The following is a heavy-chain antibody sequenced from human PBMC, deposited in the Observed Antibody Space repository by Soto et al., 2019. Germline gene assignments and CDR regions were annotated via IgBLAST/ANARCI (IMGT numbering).Heavy chain of an antibody. CDR2: ISGSNIYT. CDR3: ARGGGEVIPAAIGGGYGMDV. J-gene: IGHJ6*02. V-gene: IGHV3-11*06. CDR1: GFTFSDYY. D-gene: IGHD2-2*01. Sequence: QVQLVESGGGLVKPGGSLRLSCAASGFTFSDYYMSWIRQAPGKGLEWISYISGSNIYTNYADSVKGRFTISRDNANNSLYRQMDRLRGEDTAVYYGARGGGEVIPAAIGGGYGMDVWGQGTTVTVSS.